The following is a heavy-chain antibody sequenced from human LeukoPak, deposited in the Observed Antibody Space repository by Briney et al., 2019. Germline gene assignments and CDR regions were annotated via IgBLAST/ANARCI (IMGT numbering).Heavy chain of an antibody. CDR1: GFTFSSCG. D-gene: IGHD3-9*01. V-gene: IGHV3-30*02. CDR3: AKGPIYDILTGWRKTHNAFDI. CDR2: IRYDGRNK. Sequence: GGSLRLSCAASGFTFSSCGMHWVRQAPGKGLEWVAFIRYDGRNKYYADSVKGRFTTSRDNSKNTLYLQMNSLRAEDTAVYYCAKGPIYDILTGWRKTHNAFDIWGQGTMVTVSS. J-gene: IGHJ3*02.